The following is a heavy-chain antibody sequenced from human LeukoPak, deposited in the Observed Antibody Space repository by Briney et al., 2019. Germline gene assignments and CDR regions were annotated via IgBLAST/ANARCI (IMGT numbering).Heavy chain of an antibody. Sequence: ASVKVSCKASGYTLSTYGIIWVRQDPGQGLEWIGWNSVYNGNTNYAQKLQGRVTMTTDTSTSTAYMELRSLRSDDTAVYYCARDYQGYSYGGLDYWGQGTLVTVSS. CDR3: ARDYQGYSYGGLDY. D-gene: IGHD5-18*01. CDR1: GYTLSTYG. CDR2: NSVYNGNT. V-gene: IGHV1-18*01. J-gene: IGHJ4*02.